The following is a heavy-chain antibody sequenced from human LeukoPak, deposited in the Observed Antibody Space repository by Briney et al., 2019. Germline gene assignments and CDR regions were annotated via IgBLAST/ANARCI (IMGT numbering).Heavy chain of an antibody. J-gene: IGHJ6*02. CDR3: AKETGCSGGSCYSYYYYGMDV. Sequence: GGSLRLTCAASGFTFSSYAMSWVRQAPGKGLEWVSGISGSGGSTYYADSVKGRFTISRDNSKNTLYLQMNSLRAEDTAVYYCAKETGCSGGSCYSYYYYGMDVWGQGTTVTVSS. CDR1: GFTFSSYA. V-gene: IGHV3-23*01. CDR2: ISGSGGST. D-gene: IGHD2-15*01.